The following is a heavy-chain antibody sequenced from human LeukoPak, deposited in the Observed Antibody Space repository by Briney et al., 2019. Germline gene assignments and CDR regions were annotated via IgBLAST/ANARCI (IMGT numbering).Heavy chain of an antibody. V-gene: IGHV4-59*01. CDR3: AREGPDNWFDP. CDR1: GGSISSYY. CDR2: IYYSGRT. Sequence: SETLSLTCTVSGGSISSYYWSWIRQPPGKGLEWIGYIYYSGRTNYNPSLKSRVTISVDTSKNQFSLKLSSVTAADTAVYYCAREGPDNWFDPWGQGTLVTVSS. J-gene: IGHJ5*02.